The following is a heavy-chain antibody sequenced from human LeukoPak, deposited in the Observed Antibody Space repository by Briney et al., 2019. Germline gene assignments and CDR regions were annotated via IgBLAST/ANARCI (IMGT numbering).Heavy chain of an antibody. D-gene: IGHD3-22*01. CDR3: ATTGYYYGHFQL. V-gene: IGHV5-51*01. Sequence: HGESLKISCKGSGNSFISSWIGWVRQMPGKGLGWMGVIYPSDSDTRYSPSFQGQVTISADKSISTAYLQWSSLKASDTAMYYCATTGYYYGHFQLWGQGTLLTVSS. J-gene: IGHJ1*01. CDR2: IYPSDSDT. CDR1: GNSFISSW.